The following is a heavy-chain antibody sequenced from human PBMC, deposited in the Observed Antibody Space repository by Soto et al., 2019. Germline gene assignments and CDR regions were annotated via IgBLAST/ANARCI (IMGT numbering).Heavy chain of an antibody. CDR2: ISAYNGNT. J-gene: IGHJ4*02. Sequence: QVQLVQSGAEVKKPGASVKVSCKASGYTFTSYGISWVRQAPGQGTEWMGWISAYNGNTNYEQKLQGRVTMTTDTSTSTDYMDVRSLRSNVTAVYYCARDRESYALDYWSQRTLVTVSS. V-gene: IGHV1-18*01. CDR1: GYTFTSYG. D-gene: IGHD1-26*01. CDR3: ARDRESYALDY.